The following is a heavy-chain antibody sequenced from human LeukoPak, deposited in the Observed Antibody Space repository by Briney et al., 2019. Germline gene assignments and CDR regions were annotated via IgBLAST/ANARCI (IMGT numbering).Heavy chain of an antibody. V-gene: IGHV3-53*01. CDR3: ARIVVNSIAVAHWFDP. D-gene: IGHD6-19*01. CDR1: GFTVSSNY. CDR2: IYSGGST. J-gene: IGHJ5*02. Sequence: GGSLRLSCAASGFTVSSNYMSWVRQAPGKGLEWVSVIYSGGSTYYADSVKGRFTISRDNSKNTLYLQMNSLRAEDTAVYYCARIVVNSIAVAHWFDPWGRGTLVTVSS.